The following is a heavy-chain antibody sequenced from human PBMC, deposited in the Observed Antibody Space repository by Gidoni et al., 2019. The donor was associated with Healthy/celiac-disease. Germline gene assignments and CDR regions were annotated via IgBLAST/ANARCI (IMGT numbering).Heavy chain of an antibody. CDR2: ISWNSGSI. CDR3: AKDGGHYGTFDY. D-gene: IGHD3-10*01. CDR1: GFTFDDYA. V-gene: IGHV3-9*01. J-gene: IGHJ4*02. Sequence: EVQLVESGGGLVQPGRSLRLSCAASGFTFDDYAMHWVRQAPGKGLGWVSGISWNSGSIGYADSVKGRFTISRDNAKNSLYLQMNSLRAEDTALYYCAKDGGHYGTFDYWGQGTLVTVSS.